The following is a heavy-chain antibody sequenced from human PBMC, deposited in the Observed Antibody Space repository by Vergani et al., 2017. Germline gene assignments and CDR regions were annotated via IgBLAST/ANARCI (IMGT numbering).Heavy chain of an antibody. CDR1: GFTFSSYS. J-gene: IGHJ4*02. V-gene: IGHV3-21*01. CDR2: ISSSSSYI. Sequence: EVQLVESGGGLVKPGGSLRLSCAASGFTFSSYSMNWVRQAPGKGLEWVSSISSSSSYIYYADSVKGRFTISRDNAKNSLYLQMNSLRAEDTAVYYCARTLRDELVVVPAAYDYWGQGTLVTVSS. D-gene: IGHD2-2*01. CDR3: ARTLRDELVVVPAAYDY.